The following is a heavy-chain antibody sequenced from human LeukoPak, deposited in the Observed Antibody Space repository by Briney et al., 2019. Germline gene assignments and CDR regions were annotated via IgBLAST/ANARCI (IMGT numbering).Heavy chain of an antibody. J-gene: IGHJ4*02. CDR1: GYTFTSYH. CDR3: ARGDSSSRPFK. V-gene: IGHV1-8*01. Sequence: ASVKVSCKASGYTFTSYHINWVRQATGQGLEWMGWMNPNSGSTGYAQKFQGRVTMTRNTSISTAYMELSRLRSEDTAVYYCARGDSSSRPFKWGQGTLVTVSS. D-gene: IGHD2-2*01. CDR2: MNPNSGST.